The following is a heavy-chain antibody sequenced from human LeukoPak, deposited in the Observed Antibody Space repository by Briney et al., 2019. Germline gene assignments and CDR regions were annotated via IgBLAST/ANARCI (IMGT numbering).Heavy chain of an antibody. D-gene: IGHD3-22*01. J-gene: IGHJ4*02. CDR2: IIPIFGTA. Sequence: GASVKVSCKASGGTFSSYAISWVRQAPGQGLEWMGGIIPIFGTANYAQKFQGRVTITTDESTSTAYMELSSLRSEDTAVYYCVADSSGYFTLDYWGQGTLVTVSS. CDR3: VADSSGYFTLDY. CDR1: GGTFSSYA. V-gene: IGHV1-69*05.